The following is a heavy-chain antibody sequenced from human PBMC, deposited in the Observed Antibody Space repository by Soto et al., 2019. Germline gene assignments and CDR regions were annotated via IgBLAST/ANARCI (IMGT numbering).Heavy chain of an antibody. Sequence: EVQLVESGGGLVQPGGSLRLSCAASGFTFSSYSMNWVRQAPGKGLEWVSYISSSSSAMYYADSVKGRFTISRDNAKNSLYLQMNSLRDEDTAVYYCAREHSSSGLNWFDPWGQGTLVTVSS. J-gene: IGHJ5*02. D-gene: IGHD6-6*01. CDR3: AREHSSSGLNWFDP. CDR1: GFTFSSYS. CDR2: ISSSSSAM. V-gene: IGHV3-48*02.